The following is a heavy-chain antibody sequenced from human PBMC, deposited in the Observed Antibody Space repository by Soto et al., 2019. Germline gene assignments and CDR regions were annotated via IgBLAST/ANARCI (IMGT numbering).Heavy chain of an antibody. D-gene: IGHD3-10*01. V-gene: IGHV3-64D*06. J-gene: IGHJ6*02. CDR3: VKDRYYGSGSYYRVIYYGMDV. CDR2: ISSNGGST. CDR1: GFTFSSYA. Sequence: GGSLRLSCSASGFTFSSYAMHWVRQAPGKGLEYVSAISSNGGSTYCADSVKGRFTISRDNSKNTLYLQMSSLRAEDTAVYYCVKDRYYGSGSYYRVIYYGMDVWGQGTTVTV.